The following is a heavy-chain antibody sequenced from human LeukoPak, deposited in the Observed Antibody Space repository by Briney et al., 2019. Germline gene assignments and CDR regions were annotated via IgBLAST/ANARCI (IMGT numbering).Heavy chain of an antibody. Sequence: GGSLRLSCAASGFTFSSYWMSWVRQAPGKGMEWVANIKQDGSEKYYVDSVKGRFTISRDNAKNSLYLQMNSLRAEDTAVYYCARERCGGDCYTFDYWGQGTLVTVSS. D-gene: IGHD2-21*02. CDR1: GFTFSSYW. CDR3: ARERCGGDCYTFDY. J-gene: IGHJ4*02. CDR2: IKQDGSEK. V-gene: IGHV3-7*01.